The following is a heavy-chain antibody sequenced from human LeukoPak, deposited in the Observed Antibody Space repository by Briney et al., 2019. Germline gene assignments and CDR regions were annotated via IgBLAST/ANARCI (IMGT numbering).Heavy chain of an antibody. CDR1: GFTFSSYA. D-gene: IGHD6-19*01. CDR3: AKDPWSGPASPSIAVTYYFDY. V-gene: IGHV3-23*01. Sequence: GGSLRLSCAASGFTFSSYAMSWVRQAPGKGLEGVSAISGSGGSTYYADSVKGRFTISRDNSKNTLYLQMNSLRAEDTAVYYCAKDPWSGPASPSIAVTYYFDYWGQGTLVTVSS. CDR2: ISGSGGST. J-gene: IGHJ4*02.